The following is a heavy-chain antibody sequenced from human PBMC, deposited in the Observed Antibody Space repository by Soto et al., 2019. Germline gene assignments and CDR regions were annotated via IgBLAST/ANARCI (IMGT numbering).Heavy chain of an antibody. CDR2: ISGSGGST. CDR1: GFTFSSYA. D-gene: IGHD3-22*01. J-gene: IGHJ4*02. Sequence: EVQLLESGAGLVQPGGSLRLSCAASGFTFSSYAMSWVRQAPGKGLEWVSAISGSGGSTYYADSVKGRFTISRDNSKNTLYLQMNSLRAEDTAVYYCAKVETYYYDSSGYYYFDYWGQGTLVTVSS. V-gene: IGHV3-23*01. CDR3: AKVETYYYDSSGYYYFDY.